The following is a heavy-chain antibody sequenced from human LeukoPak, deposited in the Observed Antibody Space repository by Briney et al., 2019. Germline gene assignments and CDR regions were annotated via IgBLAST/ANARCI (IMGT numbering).Heavy chain of an antibody. V-gene: IGHV4-39*07. CDR3: ARFVYYDSSGYNYFDY. CDR2: INHSGST. D-gene: IGHD3-22*01. Sequence: SETLSLTCTVSGDSISSGGYYWSWIRQPPGKGLEWIGEINHSGSTNYNPSLKSRVTISVDTSKNQFSLKLSSVTAADTAVYYCARFVYYDSSGYNYFDYWGQGTLVTVSS. CDR1: GDSISSGGYY. J-gene: IGHJ4*02.